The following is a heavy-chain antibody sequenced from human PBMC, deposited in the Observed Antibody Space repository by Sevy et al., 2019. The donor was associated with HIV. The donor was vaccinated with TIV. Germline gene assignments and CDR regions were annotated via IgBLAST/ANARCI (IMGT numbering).Heavy chain of an antibody. D-gene: IGHD2-15*01. CDR3: AREIYCSGGSCYSGVVDY. CDR2: INPNSGGT. J-gene: IGHJ4*02. CDR1: GYTFTGYY. V-gene: IGHV1-2*02. Sequence: ASVKVSCKASGYTFTGYYMHWVRQAPGQGLEWMGWINPNSGGTNYAQKFQGRVTMTRDTSISKAYMELSRLRSDDTAVYYCAREIYCSGGSCYSGVVDYWGQGTLVTVSS.